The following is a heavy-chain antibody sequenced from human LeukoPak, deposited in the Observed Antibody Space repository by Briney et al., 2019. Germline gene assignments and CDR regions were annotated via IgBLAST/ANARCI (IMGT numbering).Heavy chain of an antibody. J-gene: IGHJ4*02. CDR3: TRDKLELRQFDY. CDR1: GFTFSNAW. Sequence: GGSLRLSCAASGFTFSNAWMSWVRQAPGKGLEWVGRIKSKPDGGAIDYAAPVKGRFIISRDDSKDMLYLQMNSLKTEDTGVYYCTRDKLELRQFDYWGQGTLVTVSS. D-gene: IGHD1-26*01. CDR2: IKSKPDGGAI. V-gene: IGHV3-15*01.